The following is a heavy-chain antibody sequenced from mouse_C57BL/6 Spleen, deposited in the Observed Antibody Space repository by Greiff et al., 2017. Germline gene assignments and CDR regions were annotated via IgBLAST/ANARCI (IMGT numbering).Heavy chain of an antibody. Sequence: EVQLQESGAELVKPGASVKLSCTASGLNIKDYYRHGVKQRTKQGLEWIGRIVPEEGETKYAPKFQGKATITADTSSNTAYLQLSSLTSEDTAVYYCAPADWAYYAMDYWGQGTSVTVSS. D-gene: IGHD4-1*01. CDR3: APADWAYYAMDY. CDR1: GLNIKDYY. CDR2: IVPEEGET. J-gene: IGHJ4*01. V-gene: IGHV14-2*01.